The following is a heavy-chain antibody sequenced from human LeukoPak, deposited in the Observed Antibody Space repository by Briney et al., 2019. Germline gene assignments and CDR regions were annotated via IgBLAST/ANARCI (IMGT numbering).Heavy chain of an antibody. J-gene: IGHJ4*02. D-gene: IGHD3-10*01. Sequence: GGSLRLSCAASGFTFNSQWMSWTRQAPGKGLEWVANIKQDGSEKYYVDSVKGRFTISRDNAKNSLYLQMNSLRAEDTAVYYCARGKAHGDWGQGTLVTVSS. CDR3: ARGKAHGD. CDR2: IKQDGSEK. V-gene: IGHV3-7*01. CDR1: GFTFNSQW.